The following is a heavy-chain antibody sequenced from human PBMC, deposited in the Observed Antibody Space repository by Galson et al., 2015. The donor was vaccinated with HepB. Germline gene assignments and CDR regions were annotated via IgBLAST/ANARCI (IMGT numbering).Heavy chain of an antibody. D-gene: IGHD2-2*02. CDR3: SLGEYCTSTSCYTGWGY. Sequence: SLRLSCAASGFTFSGSAMHWVRQASGKGLEWVGRIRSKANSYATAYAASVKGRFTISRDDSKNTAYLQMNTMKTEDTAVYYCSLGEYCTSTSCYTGWGYWGQGTLVTVSS. V-gene: IGHV3-73*01. CDR2: IRSKANSYAT. CDR1: GFTFSGSA. J-gene: IGHJ4*02.